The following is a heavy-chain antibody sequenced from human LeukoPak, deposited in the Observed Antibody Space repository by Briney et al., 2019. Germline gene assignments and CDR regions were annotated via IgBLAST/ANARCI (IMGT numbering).Heavy chain of an antibody. Sequence: PGGSLRLSCAASGFFFSSYSMNWVRQAPGKGLEWVSSISSSSSYIYYEDSVKGRFTISRDNAKNSVYLQMNSLRAEDTAVYYCARATYGSGGAFDYWGQGTLVTVSS. CDR2: ISSSSSYI. V-gene: IGHV3-21*01. CDR1: GFFFSSYS. J-gene: IGHJ4*02. CDR3: ARATYGSGGAFDY. D-gene: IGHD3-10*01.